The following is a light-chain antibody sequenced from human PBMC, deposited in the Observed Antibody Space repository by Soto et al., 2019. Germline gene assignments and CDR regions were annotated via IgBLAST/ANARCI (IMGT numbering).Light chain of an antibody. V-gene: IGLV2-14*03. CDR3: SSYTTSSTVV. Sequence: QSVLTQPASVIGYPGQAITISCTGTSSDVGGYNFVSWYQQHPGKAPKLMIYEVSNRPSGVSNRFSGSKSGNTASLTISGLQPEDEADYYCSSYTTSSTVVFGTGTKVTVL. CDR1: SSDVGGYNF. CDR2: EVS. J-gene: IGLJ1*01.